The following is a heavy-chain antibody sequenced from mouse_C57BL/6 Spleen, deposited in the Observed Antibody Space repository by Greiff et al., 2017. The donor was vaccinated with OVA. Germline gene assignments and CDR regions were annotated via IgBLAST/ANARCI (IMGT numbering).Heavy chain of an antibody. Sequence: EVQLQESEGGLVQPGSSMKLSCTASGFTFSDYYMAWVRQVPEKGLEWVANINYDGSSTYYLDSLKSRFIISRDNAKNILYLQMSSLKSEDTATYYCARASYNPYAMDYWGQGTSVTVSS. CDR1: GFTFSDYY. CDR3: ARASYNPYAMDY. J-gene: IGHJ4*01. V-gene: IGHV5-16*01. D-gene: IGHD1-3*01. CDR2: INYDGSST.